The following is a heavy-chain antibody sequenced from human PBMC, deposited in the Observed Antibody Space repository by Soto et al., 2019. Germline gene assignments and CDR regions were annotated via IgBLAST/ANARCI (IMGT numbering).Heavy chain of an antibody. CDR3: AREVPVTARGY. CDR2: IYSDGNT. D-gene: IGHD2-21*02. CDR1: GFTVSKNY. Sequence: EVQLVESGGGLVQPGGSLRLSCTVSGFTVSKNYMRWVRQAPGKGLEWVSLIYSDGNTSYADSVKGRFTISRDTSKNTLYLQMNNLRAEDTAVYYCAREVPVTARGYWGQGTLVTVSS. J-gene: IGHJ4*02. V-gene: IGHV3-66*01.